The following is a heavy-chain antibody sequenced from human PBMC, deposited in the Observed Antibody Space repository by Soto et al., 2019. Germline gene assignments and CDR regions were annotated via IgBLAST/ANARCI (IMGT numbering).Heavy chain of an antibody. CDR3: ARCARSGWYIDAFDI. CDR2: IIPIFGTA. D-gene: IGHD6-19*01. J-gene: IGHJ3*02. CDR1: ESTFSSYA. Sequence: QVQLVQSGAEVKKPGSSVKVSCKASESTFSSYAISWVRQAPGQGLEWMGGIIPIFGTANYAQKFQGRVTITADESTSTAYMELSSLRSEDTAVYYCARCARSGWYIDAFDIWGQWTMVTVSS. V-gene: IGHV1-69*01.